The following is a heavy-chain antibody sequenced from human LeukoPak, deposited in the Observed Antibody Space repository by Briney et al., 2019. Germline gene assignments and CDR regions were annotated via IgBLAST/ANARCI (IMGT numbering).Heavy chain of an antibody. CDR1: GYPISSAYY. CDR3: ARGVNYGSGSYSYFDP. J-gene: IGHJ5*02. CDR2: IYHSGRT. D-gene: IGHD3-10*01. V-gene: IGHV4-38-2*02. Sequence: SETLSLTCTVSGYPISSAYYWGWIRQPPGKGLEWFGNIYHSGRTYYNPSLKSRVTISVDTSKNQFSMKLTSVTAADTAVYYCARGVNYGSGSYSYFDPWGRGTLVIVSS.